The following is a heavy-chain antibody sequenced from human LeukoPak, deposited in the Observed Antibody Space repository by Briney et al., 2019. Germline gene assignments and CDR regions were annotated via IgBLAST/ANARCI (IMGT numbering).Heavy chain of an antibody. Sequence: GSLGLSCAASGFTFSSYAMSWVRQAPGKGLEWVSAISGSGGSTYYADSVKGRFTISRDNSKNTLYLQMNSLRAEDTAVYYCAKDGYCSGGSCYFGFYYYGMDVWGQGTTVTVSS. J-gene: IGHJ6*02. CDR2: ISGSGGST. V-gene: IGHV3-23*01. CDR3: AKDGYCSGGSCYFGFYYYGMDV. CDR1: GFTFSSYA. D-gene: IGHD2-15*01.